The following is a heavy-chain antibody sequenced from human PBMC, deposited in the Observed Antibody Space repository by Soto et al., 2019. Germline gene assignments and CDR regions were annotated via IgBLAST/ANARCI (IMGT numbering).Heavy chain of an antibody. CDR3: ARDGVGATTYFGYFDY. Sequence: QVQLVESGGGVVQPGRSLRLSCAASGFTFSGYGMHWVRQAPGKGLEWVAVTRHDGSNTYYADSVRGRFTISRDNSQITLYLQMNSLRAEDTAVYYCARDGVGATTYFGYFDYWGQGTLVTVSS. CDR1: GFTFSGYG. V-gene: IGHV3-33*01. D-gene: IGHD1-26*01. CDR2: TRHDGSNT. J-gene: IGHJ4*02.